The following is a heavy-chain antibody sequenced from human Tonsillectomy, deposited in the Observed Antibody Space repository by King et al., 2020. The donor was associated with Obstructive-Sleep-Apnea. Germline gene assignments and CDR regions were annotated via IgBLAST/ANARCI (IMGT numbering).Heavy chain of an antibody. CDR2: IYYSGST. Sequence: VQLQESGPGLVKPSETLSLTCTVSGGSISSYYWSWIRQPPGKGLDWIGYIYYSGSTNYNPSLKSRVTISVDTSKNQFSLKLSSVTAADTAVYYCARLGGYFDYWGQGTLVTVSS. V-gene: IGHV4-59*08. D-gene: IGHD3-16*01. CDR3: ARLGGYFDY. J-gene: IGHJ4*02. CDR1: GGSISSYY.